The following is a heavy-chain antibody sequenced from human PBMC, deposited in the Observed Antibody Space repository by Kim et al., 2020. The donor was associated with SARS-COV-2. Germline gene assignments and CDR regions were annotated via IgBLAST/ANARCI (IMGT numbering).Heavy chain of an antibody. CDR1: GGSISSSSYY. Sequence: SETLSLTCTVSGGSISSSSYYWGWIRQPPGKGLEWIGSIYYSGSTYYNPSLKSRVTISVDTSKNQFSLKLSSVTAADTAVYYCARGLLGSGWYWLDYWGQRTLVTVSS. V-gene: IGHV4-39*07. J-gene: IGHJ4*02. CDR2: IYYSGST. D-gene: IGHD6-19*01. CDR3: ARGLLGSGWYWLDY.